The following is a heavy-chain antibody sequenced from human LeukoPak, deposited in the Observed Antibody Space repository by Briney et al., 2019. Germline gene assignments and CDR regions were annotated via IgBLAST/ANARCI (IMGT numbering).Heavy chain of an antibody. V-gene: IGHV3-9*02. D-gene: IGHD3-22*01. CDR2: ISWNSGSI. J-gene: IGHJ2*01. Sequence: PGGSLRLSCAASGFTSDDYAMHWVRQAPGKGLEWVSGISWNSGSIGYADSVKGRFTISRGNAKNSLYLQMNSLRAEDTALYYCAKGSNYYDSSGPYWYFDLWGRGTLVTVSS. CDR1: GFTSDDYA. CDR3: AKGSNYYDSSGPYWYFDL.